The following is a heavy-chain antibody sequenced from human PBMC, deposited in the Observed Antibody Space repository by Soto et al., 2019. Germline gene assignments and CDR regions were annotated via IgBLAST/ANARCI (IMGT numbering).Heavy chain of an antibody. V-gene: IGHV4-59*11. CDR2: IYYSGST. CDR3: ARKPTGYSSSWYSRAFDY. CDR1: GGSINNHY. D-gene: IGHD6-13*01. Sequence: SETLSLTCTVSGGSINNHYWSWIRQPPGKGLEWLGYIYYSGSTNYNPSLKSRVTISVDTSKNQFSLKLSSVTAADTAVYYCARKPTGYSSSWYSRAFDYWGQGTLVTVSS. J-gene: IGHJ4*02.